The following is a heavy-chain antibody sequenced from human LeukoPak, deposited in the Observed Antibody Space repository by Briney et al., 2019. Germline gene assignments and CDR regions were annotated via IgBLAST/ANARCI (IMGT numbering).Heavy chain of an antibody. D-gene: IGHD2-21*01. CDR3: ARDFHIAGFDP. Sequence: ETLSLTCTVSGGSISSYYWSWIRQPPGKGLEWIGYIYYSGSTNYNPSLKSRVTISVDTSKNQFSLKLSSVTAADTAVYYCARDFHIAGFDPWGQGTLVTVSS. CDR1: GGSISSYY. V-gene: IGHV4-59*01. J-gene: IGHJ5*02. CDR2: IYYSGST.